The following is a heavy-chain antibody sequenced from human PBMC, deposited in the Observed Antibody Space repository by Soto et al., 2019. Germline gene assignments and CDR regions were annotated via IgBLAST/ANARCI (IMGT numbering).Heavy chain of an antibody. J-gene: IGHJ6*03. CDR3: ARDNTVRWSSYYYYMDV. D-gene: IGHD4-4*01. Sequence: EVQLVESGGGLVKPGGSLRLSCAASGFTFSSYSMNWVRQAPGKGLEWVSSISSSSSYIYYADSVKGRFTISRDNAKNSLYLQMNSLRAEDTAVYYCARDNTVRWSSYYYYMDVWGKGTTVTVSS. CDR1: GFTFSSYS. V-gene: IGHV3-21*01. CDR2: ISSSSSYI.